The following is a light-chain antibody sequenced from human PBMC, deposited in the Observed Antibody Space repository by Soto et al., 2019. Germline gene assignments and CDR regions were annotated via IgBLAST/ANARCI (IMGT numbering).Light chain of an antibody. J-gene: IGKJ3*01. CDR1: QSISADY. CDR2: AGS. Sequence: EIVLTQSPGTLSLSPGGRAALSCRASQSISADYLVWYQQKPGHAPSLLIYAGSSRATLITYRCSGSGSGTAFTITIRRLAPEDVAVYYWQNYGSSVFTFGPGTKVDIK. CDR3: QNYGSSVFT. V-gene: IGKV3-20*01.